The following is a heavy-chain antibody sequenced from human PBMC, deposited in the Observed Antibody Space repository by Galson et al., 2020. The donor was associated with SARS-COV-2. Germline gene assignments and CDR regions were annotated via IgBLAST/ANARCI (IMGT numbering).Heavy chain of an antibody. CDR3: ATDDAAAGSGEFDY. D-gene: IGHD3-10*01. CDR1: GFSFSDAW. CDR2: VKSKRDGGTR. Sequence: GGSLRLSCAASGFSFSDAWMSWVRRAPGQGLEWVGRVKSKRDGGTREYAASVKGRFTVARDDPKNTLYLQMNSLRSEDTGVYYCATDDAAAGSGEFDYWGHGTLVTVSS. V-gene: IGHV3-15*01. J-gene: IGHJ4*01.